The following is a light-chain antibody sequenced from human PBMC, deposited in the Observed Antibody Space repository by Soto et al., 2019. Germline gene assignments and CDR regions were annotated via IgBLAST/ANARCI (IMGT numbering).Light chain of an antibody. J-gene: IGKJ4*01. CDR1: QDIANY. V-gene: IGKV1-33*01. Sequence: DIQMTQSPSSLSASVGDRVTLTCQASQDIANYLNWYQQKPGQAPKLLIYDSSALETGVPSRFSGSGSATDFTLTISSLQPEDCATYYCQQYDDLPLTFCGGTKVE. CDR3: QQYDDLPLT. CDR2: DSS.